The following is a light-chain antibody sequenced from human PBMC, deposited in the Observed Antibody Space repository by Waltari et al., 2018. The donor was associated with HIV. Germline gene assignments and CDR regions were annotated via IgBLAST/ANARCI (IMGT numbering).Light chain of an antibody. CDR1: SSDLGLYNF. V-gene: IGLV2-8*01. CDR3: FSYAGNNYLL. CDR2: EVS. J-gene: IGLJ2*01. Sequence: QSALTQPPSASGSPGQSVTIPCAGTSSDLGLYNFVPWYQHHPGKAPKLMISEVSRRPSGVPDRFSGSKSGNTASLTVSGLQAEDEAAYYCFSYAGNNYLLFGGGTKLTVL.